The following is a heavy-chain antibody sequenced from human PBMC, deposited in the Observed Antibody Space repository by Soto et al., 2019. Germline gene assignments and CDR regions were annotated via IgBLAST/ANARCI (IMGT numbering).Heavy chain of an antibody. Sequence: GESLKISCKGSGYSFTSYWIGWVRQMPGKGLEWMGIIYPGDSDTRYSPSFQGQVTISPDKSISTAYLQWSSLKASDTAMYYCARRGGGDFWSGYSPYYYYGMDVCGQGTKVTVSS. CDR2: IYPGDSDT. CDR3: ARRGGGDFWSGYSPYYYYGMDV. CDR1: GYSFTSYW. J-gene: IGHJ6*02. D-gene: IGHD3-3*01. V-gene: IGHV5-51*01.